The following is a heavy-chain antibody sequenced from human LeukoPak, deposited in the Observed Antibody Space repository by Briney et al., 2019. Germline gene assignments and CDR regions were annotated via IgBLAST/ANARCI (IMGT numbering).Heavy chain of an antibody. V-gene: IGHV3-21*01. J-gene: IGHJ4*02. CDR2: ISSSSSYI. CDR1: GFTFSSYS. Sequence: GGSLRLSCAASGFTFSSYSMNWVRQAPGKGLEWVSSISSSSSYIYYADSVKGRFTISRDNAKNSLYLQMNSLRAEDTAVYYCARDPPYCSGGSCYSNSGGDYWGRGTLVTVSS. D-gene: IGHD2-15*01. CDR3: ARDPPYCSGGSCYSNSGGDY.